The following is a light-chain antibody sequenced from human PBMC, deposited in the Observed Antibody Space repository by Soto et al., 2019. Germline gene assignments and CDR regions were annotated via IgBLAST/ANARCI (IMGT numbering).Light chain of an antibody. CDR1: QSVGSY. J-gene: IGKJ3*01. CDR2: DAS. Sequence: EIVLTQYPATLSLSPGERATLSCRASQSVGSYLAWYQQKPGQAPRLLIYDASNRATGIPARFSGSGSGTDFTLTISSLEPEDFAVYYCQQRSNWPPLTFGPGTKVDIK. CDR3: QQRSNWPPLT. V-gene: IGKV3-11*01.